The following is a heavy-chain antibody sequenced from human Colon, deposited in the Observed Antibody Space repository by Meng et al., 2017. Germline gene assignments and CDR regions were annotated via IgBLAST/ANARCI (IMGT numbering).Heavy chain of an antibody. Sequence: VGVGGGPLNPGESRRISWAASGFTFSGFSLSWVRQAPGKGLEWVSSITGDITYIYYADSVKGRFTISRDNANNSLYLQMDSLTADDTAVYYCARDHGTGLDHWGQGALVTVSS. V-gene: IGHV3-21*04. CDR1: GFTFSGFS. D-gene: IGHD1-14*01. CDR2: ITGDITYI. J-gene: IGHJ4*02. CDR3: ARDHGTGLDH.